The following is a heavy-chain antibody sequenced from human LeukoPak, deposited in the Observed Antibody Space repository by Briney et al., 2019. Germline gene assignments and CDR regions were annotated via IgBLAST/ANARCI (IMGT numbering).Heavy chain of an antibody. J-gene: IGHJ3*02. V-gene: IGHV4-34*01. CDR1: GGSFSGYY. D-gene: IGHD6-13*01. CDR3: ARSYIAAGSYDAFDI. Sequence: PSETLTLTCAVYGGSFSGYYWSWIRQPPGKGLEWIGEINHSGSTNYNPSLKSRVTISVDTSKNQFSLKLSSVTAADTAVYFCARSYIAAGSYDAFDIWGQGTMVTVSS. CDR2: INHSGST.